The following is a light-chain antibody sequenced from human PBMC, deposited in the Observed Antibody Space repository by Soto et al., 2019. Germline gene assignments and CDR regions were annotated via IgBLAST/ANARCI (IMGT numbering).Light chain of an antibody. CDR2: DAS. V-gene: IGKV3-11*01. Sequence: EIVLTQSPATLSLSPGERATLSCRASQSLSSYLAWYQQKPGQAPRLLIYDASNRATGIPARFSGSGSGTDFTLTISSLEPEDFAVYYCQQYGSSITFGQGTRLEIK. J-gene: IGKJ5*01. CDR1: QSLSSY. CDR3: QQYGSSIT.